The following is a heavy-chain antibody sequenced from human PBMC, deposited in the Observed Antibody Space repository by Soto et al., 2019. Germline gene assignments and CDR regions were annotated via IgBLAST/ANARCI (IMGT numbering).Heavy chain of an antibody. CDR2: ISNTGSTV. CDR1: GFTFSSYE. Sequence: GGSLRLSCAAAGFTFSSYEMNWVRQAPGKGLEWLSFISNTGSTVYYVDSVKGRFTISRDNAKNSLYLQMNSLRPEDTAVYFCARDRVDSTSPFAYYYYGLDVWGQGTTVTVSS. V-gene: IGHV3-48*03. CDR3: ARDRVDSTSPFAYYYYGLDV. J-gene: IGHJ6*02. D-gene: IGHD6-6*01.